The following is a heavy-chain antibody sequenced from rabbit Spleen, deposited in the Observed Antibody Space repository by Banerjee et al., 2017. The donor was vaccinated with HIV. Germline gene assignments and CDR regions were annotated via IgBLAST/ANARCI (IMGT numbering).Heavy chain of an antibody. J-gene: IGHJ4*01. Sequence: QSLEESGGDLVKPGASLTLTCKASGFDFSSDYDMCWVRQAPGKGLEWIGCIYTGNRKTYYAGWAKGRFTISKASSTTVTLQMTSLTVADTATYFCARDTGRSNNLWGPGTLVTVS. CDR1: GFDFSSDYD. CDR2: IYTGNRKT. V-gene: IGHV1S40*01. D-gene: IGHD8-1*01. CDR3: ARDTGRSNNL.